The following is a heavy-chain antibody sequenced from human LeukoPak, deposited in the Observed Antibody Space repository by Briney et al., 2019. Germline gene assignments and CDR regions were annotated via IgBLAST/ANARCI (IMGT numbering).Heavy chain of an antibody. J-gene: IGHJ5*02. CDR3: ARDLYCSSTSCYKGLDP. V-gene: IGHV1-18*01. CDR1: GYTFTSYG. CDR2: ISAYNGNT. D-gene: IGHD2-2*02. Sequence: ASVKVSCKASGYTFTSYGISWVRQAPGQGLEWMGWISAYNGNTNYAQKLQGRVTMTTDTSTSTAYMELRSLRSDDTVVYYCARDLYCSSTSCYKGLDPWGQGTLVTVSS.